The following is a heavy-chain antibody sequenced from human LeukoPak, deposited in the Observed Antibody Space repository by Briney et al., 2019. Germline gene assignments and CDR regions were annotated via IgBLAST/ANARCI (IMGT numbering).Heavy chain of an antibody. V-gene: IGHV3-48*01. J-gene: IGHJ6*02. CDR3: ARLRYYAMDV. CDR2: ISSSSRTI. Sequence: GGSLRLSCAASGFTFSTYDMNWVRQAPGKGLEWVSYISSSSRTISYADSVKGRFAISRDNAKNSLYLQMNSLRAEDTAVYYCARLRYYAMDVWGQGTTVTASS. CDR1: GFTFSTYD.